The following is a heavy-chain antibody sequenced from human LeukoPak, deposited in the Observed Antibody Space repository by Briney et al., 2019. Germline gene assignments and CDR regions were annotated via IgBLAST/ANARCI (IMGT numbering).Heavy chain of an antibody. D-gene: IGHD2/OR15-2a*01. CDR2: IIPIFGTA. Sequence: SVKVSCKASGGTFSSYAISWVRQAPGQGLEWMGGIIPIFGTANYAQKFQGRVTITTDESTSTAYMELSSLRSEGTAVYCCASLSMSPDYYYYYMDVWGKGTTVTVSS. V-gene: IGHV1-69*05. CDR1: GGTFSSYA. CDR3: ASLSMSPDYYYYYMDV. J-gene: IGHJ6*03.